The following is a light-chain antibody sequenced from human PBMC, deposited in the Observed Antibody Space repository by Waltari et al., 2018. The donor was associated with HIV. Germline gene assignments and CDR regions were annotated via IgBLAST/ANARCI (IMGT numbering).Light chain of an antibody. Sequence: QSALTQPRSVSGSPGQSVTISCTGTSSDIGGYNYVYWYQQYPGNAPKLLIDDVSVWPAGVPDRFAGSKSGNTASLTISGLQAEDETDYYCCSYAGSSWVFGGGTKLTVL. V-gene: IGLV2-11*01. CDR3: CSYAGSSWV. CDR1: SSDIGGYNY. CDR2: DVS. J-gene: IGLJ3*02.